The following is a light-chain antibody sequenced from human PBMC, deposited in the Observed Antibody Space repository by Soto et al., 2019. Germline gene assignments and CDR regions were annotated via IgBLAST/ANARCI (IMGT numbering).Light chain of an antibody. Sequence: EIVLTQSPATLSLSPGERATLSCRASQSVSSYLAWYQQKHGQAPRLLIYDASNRDTGIPARFGGSGTGKDLTLTISSLEPEDFAVYNCQQRSNWPRTFGGGTKVESK. CDR2: DAS. CDR1: QSVSSY. J-gene: IGKJ4*01. CDR3: QQRSNWPRT. V-gene: IGKV3-11*01.